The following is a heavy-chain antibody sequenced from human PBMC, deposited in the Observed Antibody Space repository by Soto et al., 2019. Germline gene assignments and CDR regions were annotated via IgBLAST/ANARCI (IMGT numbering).Heavy chain of an antibody. Sequence: SETLSLTCTVSGGSINYSYWTRIRQPPGKGLEWIGYISYTGGANYNASLKSRLTISVDTSKNQFSLKLSSVTAADTALYYCARVNYGDYYYGMDVWGQGTTVTVSS. V-gene: IGHV4-59*01. CDR3: ARVNYGDYYYGMDV. CDR2: ISYTGGA. CDR1: GGSINYSY. J-gene: IGHJ6*02. D-gene: IGHD4-17*01.